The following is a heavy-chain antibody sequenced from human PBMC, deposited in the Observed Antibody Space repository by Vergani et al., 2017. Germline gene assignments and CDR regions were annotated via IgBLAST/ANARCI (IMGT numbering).Heavy chain of an antibody. V-gene: IGHV5-51*01. CDR1: GFIFSSSW. CDR3: ARRQYVGSWVVSWFDP. CDR2: IYPGDSET. Sequence: EVQLVPSGPEVKAPGDSLRISCNGSGFIFSSSWICCVRQMPGKGLEWMGIIYPGDSETRYSPSFQGQVTISADRSKSTTYLQWTSLKASDTAVYYCARRQYVGSWVVSWFDPWGQGTLVTVSS. J-gene: IGHJ5*02. D-gene: IGHD2-21*01.